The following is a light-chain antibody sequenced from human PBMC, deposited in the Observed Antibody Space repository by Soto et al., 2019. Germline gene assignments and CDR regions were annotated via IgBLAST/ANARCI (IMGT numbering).Light chain of an antibody. CDR1: NSDIGGYNY. J-gene: IGLJ3*02. CDR2: EVI. V-gene: IGLV2-14*01. CDR3: SSYTSSTTPV. Sequence: QSALTQPASVSGSPGQSITISCTGTNSDIGGYNYVSWYQQHPGKAPKLIIYEVINRHSGVSNRFSGSKSGSTASLTISGLQAEDEADYYCSSYTSSTTPVFGGGTKLTVL.